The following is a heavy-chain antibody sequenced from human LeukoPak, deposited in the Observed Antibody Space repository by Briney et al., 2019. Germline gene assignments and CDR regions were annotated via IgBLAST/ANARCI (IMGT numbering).Heavy chain of an antibody. CDR3: TRLVGGNTADY. D-gene: IGHD1-26*01. CDR2: IYPGDSDT. Sequence: GESLKISCNGSGYSFNTYWIGWVRQMPGKGLEWMGIIYPGDSDTRYNPSFQGQVTISADKSISTAYLQWSSLKASDSAMYYCTRLVGGNTADYWGQGTLVTVSS. J-gene: IGHJ4*02. V-gene: IGHV5-51*01. CDR1: GYSFNTYW.